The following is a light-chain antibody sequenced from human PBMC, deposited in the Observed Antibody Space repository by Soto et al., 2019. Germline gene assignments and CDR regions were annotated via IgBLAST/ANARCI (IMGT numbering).Light chain of an antibody. Sequence: EIVLTQSPGTLSLSPGERATLPCRASQSVSSSYLAWYQQKPGQAPRLLIYGASSRAIGIPDRFSGSGSGTEFTLTISSLQSEDFAVYYCQQYNNWPPITFGQGTRLEIK. CDR1: QSVSSSY. CDR2: GAS. V-gene: IGKV3-20*01. CDR3: QQYNNWPPIT. J-gene: IGKJ5*01.